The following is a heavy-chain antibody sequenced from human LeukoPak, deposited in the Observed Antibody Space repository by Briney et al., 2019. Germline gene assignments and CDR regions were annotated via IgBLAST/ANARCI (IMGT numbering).Heavy chain of an antibody. D-gene: IGHD3-16*01. V-gene: IGHV3-23*01. J-gene: IGHJ3*01. CDR1: GFTFSSYA. Sequence: GGSLRLSCAASGFTFSSYAMTWVRQAPGKGLEWVSVISGGGTSTYYADSVKGRFTISRDNFKNTLYLQMHSLRAEDTAVFYCARDRDDYVWGSYLGAFEVWGHGTTVTVSS. CDR3: ARDRDDYVWGSYLGAFEV. CDR2: ISGGGTST.